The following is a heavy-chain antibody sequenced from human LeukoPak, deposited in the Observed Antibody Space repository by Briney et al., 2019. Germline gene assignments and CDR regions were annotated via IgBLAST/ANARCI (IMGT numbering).Heavy chain of an antibody. CDR1: GYTFTSYG. Sequence: VASVKVSCKASGYTFTSYGISWVRQAPGQGLEWMGWIHGYTGNTNFAQKFQGRVTLTTDTSTSTVNMELRSLRSDDTAMYYCVRDQSPGLFDYWGQGTLVTVSS. CDR2: IHGYTGNT. CDR3: VRDQSPGLFDY. V-gene: IGHV1-18*01. J-gene: IGHJ4*02.